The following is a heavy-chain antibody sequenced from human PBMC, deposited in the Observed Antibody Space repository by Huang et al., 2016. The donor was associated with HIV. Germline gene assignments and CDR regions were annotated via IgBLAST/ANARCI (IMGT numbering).Heavy chain of an antibody. Sequence: QVQLVESGGGVVQPGRSLRLSCVASGFTFNNFGLHWVRQAPGKGLECVGVISYDGSNGRYSESVKGRFTISIDNPMDTLYLQMNSLRPDDTAVYYCAKESRWYSDLDNWGQGTLVTVSS. CDR2: ISYDGSNG. CDR3: AKESRWYSDLDN. D-gene: IGHD2-15*01. CDR1: GFTFNNFG. V-gene: IGHV3-30*18. J-gene: IGHJ4*02.